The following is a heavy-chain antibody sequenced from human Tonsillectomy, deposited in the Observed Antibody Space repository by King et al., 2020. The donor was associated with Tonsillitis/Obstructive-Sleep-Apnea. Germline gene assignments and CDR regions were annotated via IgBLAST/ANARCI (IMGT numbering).Heavy chain of an antibody. CDR3: ASDSYSSSLNWFDP. CDR2: ISYDGSNK. D-gene: IGHD6-6*01. CDR1: GFTFSSYA. V-gene: IGHV3-30*01. Sequence: VQLVESGGGVVQPGRSLRLSCAASGFTFSSYAMHWVRQAPGKGLEWVAVISYDGSNKYYADSVKGRFTISRDNSKNTLYLQMNSLRAEDTAVYYCASDSYSSSLNWFDPWGQGTLVTVSS. J-gene: IGHJ5*02.